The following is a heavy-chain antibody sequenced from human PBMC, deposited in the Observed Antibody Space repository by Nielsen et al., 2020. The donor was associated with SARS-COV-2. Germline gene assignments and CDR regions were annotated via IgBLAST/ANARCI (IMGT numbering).Heavy chain of an antibody. CDR3: ASQFYSASGSPFDQ. Sequence: GESLKISCAASGFTFSDYYMCWIRQAPGKGLEWISYISDSASTMYYADSVNGRFTISRDNAKNSLYLQMNSLRVEDTAVYYCASQFYSASGSPFDQWGQGTLVTVSS. J-gene: IGHJ5*02. CDR1: GFTFSDYY. V-gene: IGHV3-11*04. D-gene: IGHD3-10*01. CDR2: ISDSASTM.